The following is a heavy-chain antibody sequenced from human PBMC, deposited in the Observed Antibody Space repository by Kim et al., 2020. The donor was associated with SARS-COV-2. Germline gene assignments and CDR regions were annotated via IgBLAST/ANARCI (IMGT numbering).Heavy chain of an antibody. CDR1: GFTFGSYG. D-gene: IGHD1-26*01. CDR3: ARSTLLESYYSFYP. J-gene: IGHJ5*02. Sequence: GGSLRLSCVASGFTFGSYGMHWVRQVPGEGLVWVSRINSAGSSTYYAESVKGRFTISRDNAKNTLYLQMNSLRADDTAVYYCARSTLLESYYSFYPWGQG. CDR2: INSAGSST. V-gene: IGHV3-74*01.